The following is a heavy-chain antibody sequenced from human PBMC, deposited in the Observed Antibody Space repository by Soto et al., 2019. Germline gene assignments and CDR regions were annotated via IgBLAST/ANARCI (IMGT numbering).Heavy chain of an antibody. Sequence: ASLKVSCNSSGSTFTSYAMHCVRHSPGQRLELMGWMNAGSGNTNYAQNFQGRVTITRNTSASTAYMELSSLRSEDTAVYYCARYTRYNWNYRYYYYMEVWGKGTTVTVSS. CDR3: ARYTRYNWNYRYYYYMEV. V-gene: IGHV1-3*01. CDR2: MNAGSGNT. J-gene: IGHJ6*03. CDR1: GSTFTSYA. D-gene: IGHD1-7*01.